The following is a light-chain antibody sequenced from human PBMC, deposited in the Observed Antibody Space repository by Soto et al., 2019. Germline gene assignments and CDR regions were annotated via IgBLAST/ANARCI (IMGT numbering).Light chain of an antibody. CDR3: QQYGSSPMYT. J-gene: IGKJ2*01. Sequence: EIVLTQSPGTLSLSPGERATLSCRASQSVSSSYLAWYQQKPGQAPRLLIYGASSRATGIPDRFSGSGSGTHFTLTIIRLEPEDFAVYYCQQYGSSPMYTFGQGTKLEIK. CDR2: GAS. CDR1: QSVSSSY. V-gene: IGKV3-20*01.